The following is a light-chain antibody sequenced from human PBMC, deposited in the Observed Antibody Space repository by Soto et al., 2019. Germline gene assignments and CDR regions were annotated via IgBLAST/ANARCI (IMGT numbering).Light chain of an antibody. CDR1: QSFRGL. CDR2: DAY. V-gene: IGKV3-11*01. J-gene: IGKJ5*01. Sequence: EVVLTPSPVTLSLSPGERATLSCRASQSFRGLLAWYQQKPGQAPRLLIYDAYNRATGIPPRFSGSGSGTDFTLTISSLEPEDSAVYYCQQRHRWPITFGQGTLLEIK. CDR3: QQRHRWPIT.